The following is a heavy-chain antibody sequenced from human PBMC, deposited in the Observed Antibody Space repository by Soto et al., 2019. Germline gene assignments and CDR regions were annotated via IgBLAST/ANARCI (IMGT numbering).Heavy chain of an antibody. CDR2: ISGSGGST. Sequence: PGGSLRLSCAASGFTFSSYAMSWVRQAPGKGLEWVSAISGSGGSTYYADSVKGRFTISRDNSKNTLYLQMNSLRAEDTAVYYCAKDDVEVRGVITADAFHIRGQGTMVT. CDR1: GFTFSSYA. D-gene: IGHD3-10*01. J-gene: IGHJ3*02. CDR3: AKDDVEVRGVITADAFHI. V-gene: IGHV3-23*01.